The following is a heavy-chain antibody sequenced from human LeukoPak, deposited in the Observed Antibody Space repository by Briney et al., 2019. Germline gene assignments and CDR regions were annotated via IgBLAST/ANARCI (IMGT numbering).Heavy chain of an antibody. Sequence: VASVKVSCKASGYTFTGYYMLWVRQAPGQGLEWMGWINPNSGGTHYAQKFQGRVTMTRDTSNSTAYMELSRLRSDDTAVYYWARDGAEKRTIIDYWGQGTLVTVSS. CDR3: ARDGAEKRTIIDY. CDR2: INPNSGGT. D-gene: IGHD3-16*01. V-gene: IGHV1-2*02. J-gene: IGHJ4*02. CDR1: GYTFTGYY.